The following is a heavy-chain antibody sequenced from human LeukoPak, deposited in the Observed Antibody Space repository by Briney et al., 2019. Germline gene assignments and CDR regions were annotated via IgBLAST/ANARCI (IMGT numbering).Heavy chain of an antibody. Sequence: TGGSLRLSCVASGFSISSYWMHWIRQAPGKGLEWVSAIYNDGSIIRYADSVRGRFTISRDHAQNMLYLRMNSLRDEDTAVYYCVSLVGLADVAFGTWGQGTMVTVSS. CDR1: GFSISSYW. J-gene: IGHJ3*02. D-gene: IGHD6-19*01. CDR3: VSLVGLADVAFGT. V-gene: IGHV3-74*01. CDR2: IYNDGSII.